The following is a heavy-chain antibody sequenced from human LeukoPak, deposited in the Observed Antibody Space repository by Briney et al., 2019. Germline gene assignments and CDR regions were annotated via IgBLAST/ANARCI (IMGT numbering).Heavy chain of an antibody. V-gene: IGHV3-23*01. Sequence: GGSLRLSCAASGFTFSSYAMSWVRQAPGKGLEWVSAISGSGGITYYADSVKGRFTISRDNSKNTLFLQMNSLRAEDTAVYYCAKDHTPIPTSIYFDYWGQRTLVTVSS. CDR2: ISGSGGIT. CDR3: AKDHTPIPTSIYFDY. J-gene: IGHJ4*02. CDR1: GFTFSSYA. D-gene: IGHD3-9*01.